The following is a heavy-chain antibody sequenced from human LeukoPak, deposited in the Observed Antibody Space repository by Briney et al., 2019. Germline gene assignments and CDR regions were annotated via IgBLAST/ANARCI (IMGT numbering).Heavy chain of an antibody. CDR3: AGEYDYGSDAFDI. D-gene: IGHD3-10*01. CDR1: GGSFSGYY. Sequence: PAETLSLGCAIYGGSFSGYYWNWIRQPPGKGLEWIGELNHRGSTNDNPSLKSRVTMSGDTSKKQFSLKLSSVRAAGTAVYYCAGEYDYGSDAFDIWGQGTMVTVSS. V-gene: IGHV4-34*01. J-gene: IGHJ3*02. CDR2: LNHRGST.